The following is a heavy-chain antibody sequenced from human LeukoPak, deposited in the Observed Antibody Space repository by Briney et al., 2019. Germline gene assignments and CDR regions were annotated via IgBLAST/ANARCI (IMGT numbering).Heavy chain of an antibody. J-gene: IGHJ4*02. Sequence: SVKVSCKASGGTFSSYAISWVRQAPGQGLEWMGGIIPIFGTANYAQKFQGRVTITADESASTAYMELSSLRSEDTAVYYCASSGYCSGGSCRQFDYWGQGTLVTVSS. CDR1: GGTFSSYA. D-gene: IGHD2-15*01. V-gene: IGHV1-69*13. CDR3: ASSGYCSGGSCRQFDY. CDR2: IIPIFGTA.